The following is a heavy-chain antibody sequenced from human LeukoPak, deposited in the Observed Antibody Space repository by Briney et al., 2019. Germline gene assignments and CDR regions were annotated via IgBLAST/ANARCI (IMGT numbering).Heavy chain of an antibody. CDR2: VHLDGRT. CDR3: AREGGFYRPLDY. D-gene: IGHD6-25*01. V-gene: IGHV4-4*02. J-gene: IGHJ4*02. Sequence: PSETLSLTCGVSGVSLSSTNWWTWIRRPPGKGLEWIGEVHLDGRTTSNPSLKSRLTFSLALSKNHVALKLTSVTAADTAVYYCAREGGFYRPLDYSGQGTLVTVS. CDR1: GVSLSSTNW.